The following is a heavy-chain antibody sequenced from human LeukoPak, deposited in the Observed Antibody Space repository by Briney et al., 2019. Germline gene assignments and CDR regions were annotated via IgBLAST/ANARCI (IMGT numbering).Heavy chain of an antibody. CDR3: ARGVVVVAATLPGYFDY. Sequence: PSETLSLTCTVSGGSISSSSYYWGWIRQPPGKGLEWIGSIYYSGSTYYNPSLKSRVTISVDTSKNQFSLKLSSVTAADTAVYYCARGVVVVAATLPGYFDYWGQGTLVTVSS. J-gene: IGHJ4*02. V-gene: IGHV4-39*07. D-gene: IGHD2-15*01. CDR2: IYYSGST. CDR1: GGSISSSSYY.